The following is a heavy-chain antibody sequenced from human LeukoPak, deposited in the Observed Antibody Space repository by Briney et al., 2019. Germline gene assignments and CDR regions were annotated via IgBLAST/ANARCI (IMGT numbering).Heavy chain of an antibody. CDR3: ARDQNFYDRTGEGYFQH. D-gene: IGHD3-22*01. CDR2: INQDGSVR. V-gene: IGHV3-7*01. Sequence: GGSLRLSCAASGFNFGTFWMSWVRQAPGRGLGWVAKINQDGSVRDYVNSVEGRFTISRDNANNFLYLQMNSLRADDAAVYYCARDQNFYDRTGEGYFQHWGQGTLVTVSS. J-gene: IGHJ1*01. CDR1: GFNFGTFW.